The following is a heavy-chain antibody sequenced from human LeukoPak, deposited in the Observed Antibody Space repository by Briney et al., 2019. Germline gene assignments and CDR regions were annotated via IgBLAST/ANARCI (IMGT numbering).Heavy chain of an antibody. J-gene: IGHJ4*02. CDR1: QFTFSSYW. Sequence: PGGSLRLSCAASQFTFSSYWMSWVRQAPGKGLEWVANIRGDGGEQYYVDSVKGRFTISRDNAKNPLFLQMNNLRAEDTAIYYCATHLLGYCSDDRCYSDDQPFDDWGQGTLVTVSS. D-gene: IGHD2-15*01. CDR2: IRGDGGEQ. V-gene: IGHV3-7*03. CDR3: ATHLLGYCSDDRCYSDDQPFDD.